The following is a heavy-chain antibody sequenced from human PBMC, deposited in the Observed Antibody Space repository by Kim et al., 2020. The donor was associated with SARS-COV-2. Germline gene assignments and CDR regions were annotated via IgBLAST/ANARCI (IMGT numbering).Heavy chain of an antibody. J-gene: IGHJ4*02. Sequence: SETLSLTCTVSGGSISSSSYYWGWIRQPPGKGLEWIGSIYYSGSTYYNPSLKSRVTISVDTSKNQFSLKLSSVTAADTAVYYCARAMGTPQGYYDILTGPDYWGQGTLVTVSS. V-gene: IGHV4-39*07. D-gene: IGHD3-9*01. CDR1: GGSISSSSYY. CDR3: ARAMGTPQGYYDILTGPDY. CDR2: IYYSGST.